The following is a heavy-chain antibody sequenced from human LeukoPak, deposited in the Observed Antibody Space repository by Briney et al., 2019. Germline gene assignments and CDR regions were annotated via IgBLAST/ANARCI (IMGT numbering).Heavy chain of an antibody. Sequence: ASVKVSCKASGYTFTSYAMHWVRQAPGQRLEWMGWINAGNGNTKYSQKFQGRVTITRDTSASTAYMEPSSLRSEDTAVYYCARSEYCSSTSCYAAWFDPWGQGTLVTVSS. V-gene: IGHV1-3*01. D-gene: IGHD2-2*01. J-gene: IGHJ5*02. CDR1: GYTFTSYA. CDR3: ARSEYCSSTSCYAAWFDP. CDR2: INAGNGNT.